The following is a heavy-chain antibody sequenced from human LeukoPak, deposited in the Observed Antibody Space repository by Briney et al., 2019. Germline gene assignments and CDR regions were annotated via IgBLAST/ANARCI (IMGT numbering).Heavy chain of an antibody. D-gene: IGHD6-19*01. CDR2: IYYSGST. Sequence: SETLSLTCTVSGGSISSYYWSWIRQPPGKGLEWIGYIYYSGSTNYNPSLKSRVTISVDTSKNQFSLKLSSVTAADTAVYYCARHAYSSGWYSYFDYWGQGILVTVSS. CDR1: GGSISSYY. CDR3: ARHAYSSGWYSYFDY. V-gene: IGHV4-59*08. J-gene: IGHJ4*02.